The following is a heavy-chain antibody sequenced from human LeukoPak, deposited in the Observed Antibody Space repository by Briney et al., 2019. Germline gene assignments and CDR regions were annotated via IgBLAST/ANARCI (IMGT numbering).Heavy chain of an antibody. CDR2: IYYSGST. D-gene: IGHD1-26*01. CDR3: ARHGRSGSYPYYFDY. V-gene: IGHV4-34*01. CDR1: GGSFSGYY. J-gene: IGHJ4*02. Sequence: PSETLSLTCAVYGGSFSGYYWSWIRQPPGKGLEWIGSIYYSGSTYYNPSLKSRVTISVDTSKNQFSLKLSSVTAADTAIYYCARHGRSGSYPYYFDYWGQGTLVTVSS.